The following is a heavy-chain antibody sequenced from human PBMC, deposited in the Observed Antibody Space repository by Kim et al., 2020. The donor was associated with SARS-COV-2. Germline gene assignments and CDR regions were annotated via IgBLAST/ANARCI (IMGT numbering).Heavy chain of an antibody. J-gene: IGHJ4*02. V-gene: IGHV3-7*01. CDR2: K. CDR3: ASDIPPHYFDY. D-gene: IGHD2-21*01. Sequence: KYYVDPVKGRFTISRDNAKNSLYLQMNSLRAEDTAVYYCASDIPPHYFDYWGQGTLVTVSS.